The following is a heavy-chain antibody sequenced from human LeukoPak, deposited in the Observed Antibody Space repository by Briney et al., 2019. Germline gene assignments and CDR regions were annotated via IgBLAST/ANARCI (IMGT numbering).Heavy chain of an antibody. Sequence: GESLKISCKGSGYSFSSYWIGWARQMPGKGLEWMGIIYPGDSVTRYSPSFQGQVTISADKSISTAYLQWSSLKASDTGIYYCARHGTYSSSWYVDCWGQGTLVTVSS. CDR3: ARHGTYSSSWYVDC. V-gene: IGHV5-51*01. D-gene: IGHD6-13*01. CDR1: GYSFSSYW. CDR2: IYPGDSVT. J-gene: IGHJ4*02.